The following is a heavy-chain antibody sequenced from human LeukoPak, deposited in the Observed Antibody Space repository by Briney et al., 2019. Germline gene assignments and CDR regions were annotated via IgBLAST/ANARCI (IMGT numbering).Heavy chain of an antibody. Sequence: PEGSLRLSCAASGFTFSSYSMNWVRQAPGKGLEWLSSISSSSSYIYYADSVKGRFTISRDNAKNSLYLQMNSLRAEDTAVYYCARAPPRRWPYYMDVWGKGTTVTVSS. CDR1: GFTFSSYS. CDR2: ISSSSSYI. CDR3: ARAPPRRWPYYMDV. J-gene: IGHJ6*03. D-gene: IGHD5-24*01. V-gene: IGHV3-21*01.